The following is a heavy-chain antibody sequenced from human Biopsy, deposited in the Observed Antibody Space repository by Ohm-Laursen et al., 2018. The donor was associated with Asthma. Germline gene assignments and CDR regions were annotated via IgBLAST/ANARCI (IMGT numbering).Heavy chain of an antibody. V-gene: IGHV3-30*18. D-gene: IGHD1-26*01. CDR3: PKDVFPGWELRRGPDY. Sequence: SLRLSCSAFGFTFSNSGMHWVRQAPGKGLEWVAVISFDGSNKDYADSVKGRFTISRDNSKNTLHLEMNSLRVEDTAVYYCPKDVFPGWELRRGPDYWGQGTLVTVSS. CDR2: ISFDGSNK. CDR1: GFTFSNSG. J-gene: IGHJ4*02.